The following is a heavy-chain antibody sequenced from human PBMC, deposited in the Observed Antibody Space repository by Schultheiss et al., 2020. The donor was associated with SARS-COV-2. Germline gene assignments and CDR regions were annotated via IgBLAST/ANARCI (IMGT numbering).Heavy chain of an antibody. V-gene: IGHV3-21*04. CDR2: ISSSSSYI. Sequence: GESLKISCAASGFTFNTYNMNWVRQAPGKGLEWVSSISSSSSYIYYADSVKGRFTISRDNAKNSLYLQMNSLRAEDTAVYYCAKGSMGWFGELLHWGQGTLVTVSS. J-gene: IGHJ4*02. CDR1: GFTFNTYN. CDR3: AKGSMGWFGELLH. D-gene: IGHD3-10*01.